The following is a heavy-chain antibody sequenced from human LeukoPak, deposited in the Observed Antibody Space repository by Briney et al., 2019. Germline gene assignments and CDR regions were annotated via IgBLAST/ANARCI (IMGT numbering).Heavy chain of an antibody. V-gene: IGHV1-69*04. CDR2: IIPILGIA. Sequence: SVKVSCKASGGTFSSYTISWVRQAPGQGLEWMGRIIPILGIANYAQKFQGRVTITADKSTSTAYMELSSLRSEDTAVYYCAGDGVPAATTDSLFYYYYYYMDVWGKGTTVTVSS. CDR1: GGTFSSYT. J-gene: IGHJ6*03. CDR3: AGDGVPAATTDSLFYYYYYYMDV. D-gene: IGHD2-2*01.